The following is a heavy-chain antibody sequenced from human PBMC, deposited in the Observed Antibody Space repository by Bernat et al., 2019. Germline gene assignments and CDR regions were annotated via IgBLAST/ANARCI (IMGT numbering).Heavy chain of an antibody. V-gene: IGHV3-30*18. CDR1: GFTFSSYG. CDR2: ISYDGSNK. J-gene: IGHJ6*03. Sequence: QVQLVESGGGVVQPGRSLRLPCAASGFTFSSYGMHWVRQAPGKGLEWVAVISYDGSNKYYADSVKGRFTISRDNSKNTLYLQMNSLRAEDTAVYYCAKDPRLWFRESDPAYYMDVWGKGTTVTVSS. D-gene: IGHD3-10*01. CDR3: AKDPRLWFRESDPAYYMDV.